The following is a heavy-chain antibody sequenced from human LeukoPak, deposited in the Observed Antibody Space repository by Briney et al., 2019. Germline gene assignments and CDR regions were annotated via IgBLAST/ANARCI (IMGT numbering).Heavy chain of an antibody. D-gene: IGHD6-6*01. CDR3: AKSRGSSTPYYFDY. CDR1: GGSISSYY. Sequence: SETLSLTCTVSGGSISSYYWSWIRQPPGKRLEWIGYIYYSGSTNYNPSLKSRVTISVDTSKNQFSLKLGSVTAADTAVYYCAKSRGSSTPYYFDYWGQGTLVTVSS. CDR2: IYYSGST. J-gene: IGHJ4*02. V-gene: IGHV4-59*01.